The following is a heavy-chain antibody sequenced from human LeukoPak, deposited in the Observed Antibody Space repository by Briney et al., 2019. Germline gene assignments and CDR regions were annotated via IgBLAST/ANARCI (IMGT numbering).Heavy chain of an antibody. Sequence: GGSLRLSCAASGFTFSDHYMDWVRLAPGKGLEWVGRIKNKANSYSTEYAASVKGRFTISRDDSKNSLYLQMNSLRSEVTALYYCTRVRLGAATRYFDYWGQGTLVTVSS. CDR1: GFTFSDHY. CDR3: TRVRLGAATRYFDY. V-gene: IGHV3-72*01. D-gene: IGHD1-26*01. J-gene: IGHJ4*02. CDR2: IKNKANSYST.